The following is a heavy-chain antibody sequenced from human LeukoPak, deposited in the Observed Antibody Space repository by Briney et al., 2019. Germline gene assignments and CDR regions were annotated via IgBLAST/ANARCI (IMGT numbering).Heavy chain of an antibody. Sequence: PSETLSFTCTVSGGSISSYYWSWIRQPPGKGLEWIGYIYYSGRTNYNPSLKSRVSISVDTSKNQFSLNLNSVTAADTAVYYCARGMSGDLPHVFDIWGQGTMVTVSS. CDR2: IYYSGRT. V-gene: IGHV4-59*01. CDR1: GGSISSYY. D-gene: IGHD7-27*01. CDR3: ARGMSGDLPHVFDI. J-gene: IGHJ3*02.